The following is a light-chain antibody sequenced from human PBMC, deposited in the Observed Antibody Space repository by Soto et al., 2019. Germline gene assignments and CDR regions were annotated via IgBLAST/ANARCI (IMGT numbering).Light chain of an antibody. CDR2: VAS. CDR3: QQYNVWPLT. Sequence: EIVMTQSPATLSVSPGERSTLSCRASQSVSSNLAWYQQKPGQTHKLLIYVASTRATGIPARFSGSGSGTECTLTISSLQSEDFAVYYWQQYNVWPLTFGGGTKVEFK. V-gene: IGKV3-15*01. J-gene: IGKJ4*01. CDR1: QSVSSN.